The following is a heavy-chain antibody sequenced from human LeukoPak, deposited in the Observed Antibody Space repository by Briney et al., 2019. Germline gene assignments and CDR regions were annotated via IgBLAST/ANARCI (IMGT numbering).Heavy chain of an antibody. Sequence: GGSLRLSCAASGFTFSSYGMHWVRQAPGKGLEWMAVVSDDGSNKYYEDSVRGRFTISRDNSKNTLYLQMSSLRDEDTAVYYCAKPRLRGGYLFDYWGQGTLVAVSS. CDR2: VSDDGSNK. CDR3: AKPRLRGGYLFDY. V-gene: IGHV3-30*18. D-gene: IGHD5-12*01. J-gene: IGHJ4*02. CDR1: GFTFSSYG.